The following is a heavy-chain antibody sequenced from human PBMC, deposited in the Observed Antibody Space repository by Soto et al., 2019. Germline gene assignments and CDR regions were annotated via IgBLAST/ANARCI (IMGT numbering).Heavy chain of an antibody. CDR3: ARWIAARYYYYGMDV. Sequence: QVQLVQSGAEVKKPGASVKVSCKASGYTFTSYAMHWVRQAPGQRLEWMGWINAGNGNTKYSQKFQGRVTITRDTSASTAYMELSSLRSEDTAVYYCARWIAARYYYYGMDVWGLGTTVTVSS. D-gene: IGHD6-6*01. J-gene: IGHJ6*02. V-gene: IGHV1-3*01. CDR1: GYTFTSYA. CDR2: INAGNGNT.